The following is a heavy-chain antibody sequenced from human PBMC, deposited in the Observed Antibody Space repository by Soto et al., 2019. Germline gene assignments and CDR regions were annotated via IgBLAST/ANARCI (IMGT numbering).Heavy chain of an antibody. Sequence: TLSLTCSFSGGSSTNTDYYWHWKRQSPGKGLEWIGSIDYSGSTYYNPSLKSRVIISADTSKNLFSLKLRSVTAADTALYFCARDGPYSYGRDGWGQGTTVTV. CDR1: GGSSTNTDYY. V-gene: IGHV4-30-4*01. CDR3: ARDGPYSYGRDG. CDR2: IDYSGST. J-gene: IGHJ6*02.